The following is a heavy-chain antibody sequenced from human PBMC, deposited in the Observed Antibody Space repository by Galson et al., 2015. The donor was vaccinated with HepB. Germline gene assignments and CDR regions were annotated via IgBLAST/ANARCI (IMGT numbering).Heavy chain of an antibody. V-gene: IGHV4-39*07. CDR2: IYYSGST. Sequence: SLTCTVSGGSISSSSYYWGWIRQPPGKGLEWIGSIYYSGSTYYNPSLKSRVTISVDTSKNQFSLKLSSVTAADTAVYYCARGDDSSGYYTSFAFDIWGQGTMVTVSS. D-gene: IGHD3-22*01. CDR1: GGSISSSSYY. J-gene: IGHJ3*02. CDR3: ARGDDSSGYYTSFAFDI.